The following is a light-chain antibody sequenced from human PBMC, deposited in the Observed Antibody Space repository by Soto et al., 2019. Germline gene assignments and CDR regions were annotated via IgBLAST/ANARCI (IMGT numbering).Light chain of an antibody. CDR2: AAS. CDR3: QQYNNWPRT. J-gene: IGKJ4*01. V-gene: IGKV1-39*01. Sequence: DIQMTQSPSSLSASVGDRVTITCRASQGISTYLNWYQQKPGKAPKLLIYAASSLQSGVPSRFSGSGSGTEFTLTISSLQSEDFAVYYCQQYNNWPRTFGGGTKVDIK. CDR1: QGISTY.